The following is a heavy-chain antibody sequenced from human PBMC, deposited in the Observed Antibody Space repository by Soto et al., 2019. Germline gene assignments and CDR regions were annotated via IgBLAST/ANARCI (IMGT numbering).Heavy chain of an antibody. CDR2: ISAYNGNT. V-gene: IGHV1-18*01. D-gene: IGHD2-8*01. CDR1: GYTFNSYG. CDR3: ARFRKEYCPNGVCFTGAWCYP. Sequence: ASVKVSCKASGYTFNSYGISWVREAPGPGLEWMGWISAYNGNTNYAQKLQGRVTMTTDTSTSTAYMELRSLRSDDTAVYYCARFRKEYCPNGVCFTGAWCYPWGPGTLVTVSS. J-gene: IGHJ5*02.